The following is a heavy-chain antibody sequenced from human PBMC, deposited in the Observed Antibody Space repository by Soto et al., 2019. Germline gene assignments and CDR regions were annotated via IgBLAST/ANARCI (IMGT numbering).Heavy chain of an antibody. J-gene: IGHJ6*02. V-gene: IGHV3-21*01. CDR2: ISSSSSYI. D-gene: IGHD6-13*01. Sequence: EVQLVESGGGLVKPGGSLRLSCAASGFTFSSYSMNWVRQAPGKGLEWVSSISSSSSYIYYADSVKGRFTISRDNAKNSLYLQMNSLRAEDTAVYYCARDKSGYAKAAAGVYYYYYGMDVWGQGTTVTVSS. CDR3: ARDKSGYAKAAAGVYYYYYGMDV. CDR1: GFTFSSYS.